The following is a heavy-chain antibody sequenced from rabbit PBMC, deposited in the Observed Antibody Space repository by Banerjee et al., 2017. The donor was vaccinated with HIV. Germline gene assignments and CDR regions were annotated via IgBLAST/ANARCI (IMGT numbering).Heavy chain of an antibody. CDR2: IYTGSGST. J-gene: IGHJ4*01. CDR3: ARDLYYTYGYAEAPNL. V-gene: IGHV1S45*01. D-gene: IGHD6-1*01. Sequence: QQQLEESGGGLVKPGGTLTLTCKASGIDFSSYYYMCWVRQAPGKGLELIGCIYTGSGSTYYASWAKGRFTISKTSSTTVTLQMTSLTAADTATYFCARDLYYTYGYAEAPNLWGQGTLVTVS. CDR1: GIDFSSYYY.